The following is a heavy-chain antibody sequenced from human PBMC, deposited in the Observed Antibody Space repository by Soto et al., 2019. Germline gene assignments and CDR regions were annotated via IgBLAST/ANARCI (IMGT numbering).Heavy chain of an antibody. D-gene: IGHD6-19*01. CDR3: AREGARSSGWYLRVAYFDY. Sequence: QVQLVQSGAEVKKPGSSVKVSCKASVGTFSSYAISWVRQAPGQGLEWMGGIIPIFGTANYAQKFQGRVTITAYESTITAYMELSSLRSEDTAVYYCAREGARSSGWYLRVAYFDYWGQGTLVTVSS. CDR2: IIPIFGTA. J-gene: IGHJ4*02. V-gene: IGHV1-69*01. CDR1: VGTFSSYA.